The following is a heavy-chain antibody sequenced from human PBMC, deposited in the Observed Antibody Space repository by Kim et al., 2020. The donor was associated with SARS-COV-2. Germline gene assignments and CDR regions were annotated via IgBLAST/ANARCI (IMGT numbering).Heavy chain of an antibody. J-gene: IGHJ5*02. D-gene: IGHD6-6*01. V-gene: IGHV1-2*02. Sequence: ASVKVSCKASGYTFTGYYMHWVRQAPGQGLEWMGWINPNSGGTNYAQKFQGRVTMTRDTSISTAYMELSRLRSDDTAVYYCARDYPHGRIAARRALWFDPWGQGTLVTVSS. CDR2: INPNSGGT. CDR1: GYTFTGYY. CDR3: ARDYPHGRIAARRALWFDP.